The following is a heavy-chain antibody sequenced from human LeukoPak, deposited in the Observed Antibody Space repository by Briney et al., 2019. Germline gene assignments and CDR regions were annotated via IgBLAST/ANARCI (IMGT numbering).Heavy chain of an antibody. D-gene: IGHD6-19*01. CDR2: IRSKANSYAT. CDR3: TTGVAVAAQAGIY. V-gene: IGHV3-73*01. Sequence: GGSLRLSCAASGFTFSGSAMHWVRQASGKGLEWVGRIRSKANSYATEYAASAKGRFTISRDDSKNTAYLQMNSLKSEDTAVYYCTTGVAVAAQAGIYWGQGTLVTVSS. CDR1: GFTFSGSA. J-gene: IGHJ4*02.